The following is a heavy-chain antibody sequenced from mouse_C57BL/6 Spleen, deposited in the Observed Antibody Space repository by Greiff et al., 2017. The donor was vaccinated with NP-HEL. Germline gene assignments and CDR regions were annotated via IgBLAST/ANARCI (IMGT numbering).Heavy chain of an antibody. CDR1: GYTFTDYN. CDR3: ARWDYYGSSPHFDV. Sequence: EVQLQQSGPELVKPGASVKIPCKASGYTFTDYNMDWVKQSHGKSLEWIGDINPNNGGTIYNLKFKGKATLTVDKSSSTAYMELRSLTSEDTAVYYCARWDYYGSSPHFDVWGTGTTVTVSS. D-gene: IGHD1-1*01. J-gene: IGHJ1*03. V-gene: IGHV1-18*01. CDR2: INPNNGGT.